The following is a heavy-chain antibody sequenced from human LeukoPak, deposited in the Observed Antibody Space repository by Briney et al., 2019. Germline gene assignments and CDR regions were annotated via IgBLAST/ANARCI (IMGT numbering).Heavy chain of an antibody. D-gene: IGHD3-10*01. CDR2: ISSSSSYI. CDR1: GFTFSSYA. V-gene: IGHV3-21*01. J-gene: IGHJ4*02. CDR3: ARVLGPGVVDY. Sequence: PGGSLRLSCAASGFTFSSYAMSWVRQAPGKGLEWVSSISSSSSYIYYADSVKGRFTISRDNAKNSLYLQMNSLRAEDTAVYYCARVLGPGVVDYWGQGTLVTVSS.